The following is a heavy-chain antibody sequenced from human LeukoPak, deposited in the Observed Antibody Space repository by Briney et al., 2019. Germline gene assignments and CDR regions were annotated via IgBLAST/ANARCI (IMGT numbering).Heavy chain of an antibody. D-gene: IGHD2-21*02. CDR2: IYYSGST. CDR1: GGSISSGGYY. CDR3: ARAAHIVVVTAIYYFDY. Sequence: SQTLSLTCTVSGGSISSGGYYWSWIRQHPGKGLEWIGYIYYSGSTYYNPSLKSRVTISVDTSKNQFSLKLSSVTAADTAVYYCARAAHIVVVTAIYYFDYSGQGTPVTVSS. V-gene: IGHV4-31*03. J-gene: IGHJ4*02.